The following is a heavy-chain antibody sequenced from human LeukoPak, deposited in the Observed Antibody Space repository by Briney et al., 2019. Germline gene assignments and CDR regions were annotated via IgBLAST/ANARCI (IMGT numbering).Heavy chain of an antibody. CDR3: ARGAVYYYDSSGYYFDY. D-gene: IGHD3-22*01. V-gene: IGHV4-38-2*02. Sequence: SETLSLTCTVSAYSISSGYYWGWIRQPPGKGLAWIGSIYYSGSTYYNPSLKSRVTISVDTSKNQFSLKLSSVTAADTAVYYCARGAVYYYDSSGYYFDYWGQGTLVTVSS. J-gene: IGHJ4*02. CDR1: AYSISSGYY. CDR2: IYYSGST.